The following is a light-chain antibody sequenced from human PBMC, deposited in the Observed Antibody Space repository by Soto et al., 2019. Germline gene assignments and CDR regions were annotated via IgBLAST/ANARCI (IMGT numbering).Light chain of an antibody. V-gene: IGLV1-40*01. Sequence: QSAPTQPPSVSWGPRQRVTISCTGGSSKIGAGHDVHWYRQLPGTAPKLLIYGNNNRPSGVPDRFSGSKSGTSASLAITGLQAEDEADYYCQSYDSSLSGYVFATGTKVTVL. CDR2: GNN. CDR1: SSKIGAGHD. J-gene: IGLJ1*01. CDR3: QSYDSSLSGYV.